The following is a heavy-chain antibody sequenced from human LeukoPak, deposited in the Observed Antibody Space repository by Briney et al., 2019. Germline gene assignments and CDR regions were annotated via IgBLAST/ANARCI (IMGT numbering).Heavy chain of an antibody. CDR1: GDSISSSPYY. V-gene: IGHV4-61*05. D-gene: IGHD5-18*01. CDR3: ARSEYSYGADAFDI. J-gene: IGHJ3*02. CDR2: IYYTGNT. Sequence: SETLSLTCTVSGDSISSSPYYWGWVRQPPGKGLEWIGYIYYTGNTNYNPSLKSRVTISVDTSKNQFSLKLSSVTAADTAVYYCARSEYSYGADAFDIWGQGTMVTVSS.